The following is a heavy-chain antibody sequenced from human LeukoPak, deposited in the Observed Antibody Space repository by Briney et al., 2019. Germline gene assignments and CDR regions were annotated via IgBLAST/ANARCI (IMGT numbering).Heavy chain of an antibody. CDR1: GGSISSYY. D-gene: IGHD6-19*01. J-gene: IGHJ4*01. Sequence: SETLSLTCTVSGGSISSYYWSWIRQPPGKGLEWIGYIYTSGSTNYNPSLKSRVTISVDTSKNQFSLKLSSVIAAATAVYYCARFIAVAGFDYWGQEPWSPSPQ. CDR2: IYTSGST. V-gene: IGHV4-4*09. CDR3: ARFIAVAGFDY.